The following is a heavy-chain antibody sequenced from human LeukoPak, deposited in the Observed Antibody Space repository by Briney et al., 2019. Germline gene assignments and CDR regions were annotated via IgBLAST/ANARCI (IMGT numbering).Heavy chain of an antibody. CDR1: GFTFSSYS. CDR3: ARVGGDYYDSSGFTN. D-gene: IGHD3-22*01. CDR2: ISSSSSYI. J-gene: IGHJ4*02. V-gene: IGHV3-21*01. Sequence: GGSLRLSCAASGFTFSSYSMNWVRQAPGKGLEWVSSISSSSSYIYYADSVKGRFTISRDNAKNSLYLQMNSLRAEDTAVYYCARVGGDYYDSSGFTNWGQGTLVTVSS.